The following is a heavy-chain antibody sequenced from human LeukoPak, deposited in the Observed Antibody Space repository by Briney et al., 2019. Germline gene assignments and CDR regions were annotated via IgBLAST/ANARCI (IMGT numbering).Heavy chain of an antibody. D-gene: IGHD3-22*01. CDR1: GGSISSGDYY. CDR3: ARAYDSSGYYFDY. J-gene: IGHJ4*02. V-gene: IGHV4-30-4*01. Sequence: SQTLSLTCTVSGGSISSGDYYWSWIRQPPGKGLEWIGYIYYSGSTYYNPSLKSRVTISVDTSKNQFSLKLSSVAAADTAVYYCARAYDSSGYYFDYWGQGTLVTVSS. CDR2: IYYSGST.